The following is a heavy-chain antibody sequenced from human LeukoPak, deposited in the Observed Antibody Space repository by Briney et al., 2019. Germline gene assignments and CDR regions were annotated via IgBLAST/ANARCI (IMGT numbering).Heavy chain of an antibody. CDR1: GGSFSGYY. Sequence: PPETLSLTCAVYGGSFSGYYWSWIRQPPGKGLKWIGEINHSGSTNYNPSLKSRATISVDTSKNQFSLKLSSVTAADTAVYYCARGGSDIVVVVAATANWFDPWGQGTLVTVSS. J-gene: IGHJ5*02. D-gene: IGHD2-15*01. CDR2: INHSGST. CDR3: ARGGSDIVVVVAATANWFDP. V-gene: IGHV4-34*01.